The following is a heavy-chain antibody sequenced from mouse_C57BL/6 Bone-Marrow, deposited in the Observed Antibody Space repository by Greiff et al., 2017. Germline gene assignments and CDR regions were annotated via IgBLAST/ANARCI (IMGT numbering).Heavy chain of an antibody. Sequence: EVQLMESGAELVRPGASVKLSCTASGFNIKDDYMHWVKQRPEQGLEWIGWIDPENGDTEYDPKFQGKATITADTSSNTAYLQLSSLTSEDTAVYYCTTGYGHYPFDVWGKGTTLTVSS. CDR1: GFNIKDDY. V-gene: IGHV14-4*01. D-gene: IGHD2-10*02. J-gene: IGHJ2*01. CDR3: TTGYGHYPFDV. CDR2: IDPENGDT.